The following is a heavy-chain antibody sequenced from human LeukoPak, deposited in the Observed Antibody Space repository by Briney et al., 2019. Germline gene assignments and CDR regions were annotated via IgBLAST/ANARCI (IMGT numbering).Heavy chain of an antibody. CDR1: GFTFSSYS. D-gene: IGHD6-19*01. J-gene: IGHJ4*02. Sequence: PGGSLRLSCAASGFTFSSYSMNWVRQAPGKGLEWVSSISSSSSYIHYADSVKGRFTISRDNAKNSLYLQMNSLRAEDTAVYYCANKRAGVTVVGQREYWGQGTLVTVSS. CDR2: ISSSSSYI. V-gene: IGHV3-21*01. CDR3: ANKRAGVTVVGQREY.